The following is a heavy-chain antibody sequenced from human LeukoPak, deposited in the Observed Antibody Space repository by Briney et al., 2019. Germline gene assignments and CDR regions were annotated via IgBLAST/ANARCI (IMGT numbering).Heavy chain of an antibody. J-gene: IGHJ4*02. CDR3: AREVKGGYYDSSGYYYFDY. CDR1: GASISSSTYY. Sequence: SETLSLTCSVSGASISSSTYYWGWIRQPPGKGLEWIASIYSTGSTFYNPSLKSRVTMSVDTSKNQFSLKLSSVTAADTAVYYCAREVKGGYYDSSGYYYFDYWGQGTLVTVSS. V-gene: IGHV4-39*07. CDR2: IYSTGST. D-gene: IGHD3-22*01.